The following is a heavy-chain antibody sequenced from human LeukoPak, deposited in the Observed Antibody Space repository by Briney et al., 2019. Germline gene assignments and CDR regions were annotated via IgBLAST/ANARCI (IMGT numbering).Heavy chain of an antibody. CDR2: ISGRGGGT. D-gene: IGHD2-8*01. CDR1: GFTFSSYA. J-gene: IGHJ4*02. Sequence: GGSLRLSCAASGFTFSSYAMSWVRQAPGKGLEWVSTISGRGGGTYYADSVKGRFTLSRDNSMNTLYLQMNSLKTEDTAVYYCSTVRYCTTDVCYTPFDYWGQGTLVTVSS. V-gene: IGHV3-23*01. CDR3: STVRYCTTDVCYTPFDY.